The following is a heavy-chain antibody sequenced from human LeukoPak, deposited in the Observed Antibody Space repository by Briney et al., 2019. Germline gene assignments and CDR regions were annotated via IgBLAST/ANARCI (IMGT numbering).Heavy chain of an antibody. CDR3: ARDEGHSSSWYAVDY. J-gene: IGHJ4*02. D-gene: IGHD6-13*01. CDR2: INPSSGGT. Sequence: ASVKVSCKTSGYSFTNYYIHWVRQAPGQGLEWMGWINPSSGGTEYAQKFQGRVTMTGDTSISTAYMELSRLRSDDTAVYYCARDEGHSSSWYAVDYWGQGTLVTVSS. V-gene: IGHV1-2*02. CDR1: GYSFTNYY.